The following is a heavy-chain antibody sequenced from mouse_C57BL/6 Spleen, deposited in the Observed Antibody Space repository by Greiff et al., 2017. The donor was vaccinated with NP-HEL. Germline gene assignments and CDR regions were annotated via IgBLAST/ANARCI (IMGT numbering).Heavy chain of an antibody. CDR1: GFTFSDYG. Sequence: DVKLVESGGGLVKPGGSLKLSCAASGFTFSDYGMHWVRQAPEKGLEWVAYISSGSSTIYSADTVKGRFTISRDNAKNTLFLQMTSLRSEDTAMYYCARPRWLLPIAYWGQGTLVTVSA. J-gene: IGHJ3*01. CDR3: ARPRWLLPIAY. D-gene: IGHD2-3*01. V-gene: IGHV5-17*01. CDR2: ISSGSSTI.